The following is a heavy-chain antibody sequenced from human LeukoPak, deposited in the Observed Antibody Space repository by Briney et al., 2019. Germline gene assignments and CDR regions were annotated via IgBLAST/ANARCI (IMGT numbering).Heavy chain of an antibody. J-gene: IGHJ5*02. V-gene: IGHV3-74*01. CDR1: GFTFSNYW. CDR3: ARPMISVMSLGADP. CDR2: ISSDGSST. D-gene: IGHD1-26*01. Sequence: GGSLRLSCAVSGFTFSNYWMHWVRQAPGKGLVWVSCISSDGSSTNYADSVKGRFSISRDNAKNTLYLHMNSLRAEDTALYYCARPMISVMSLGADPWGQGTLVTVSS.